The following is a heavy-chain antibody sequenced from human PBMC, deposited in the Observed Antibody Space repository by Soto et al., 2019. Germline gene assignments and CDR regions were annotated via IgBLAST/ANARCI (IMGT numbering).Heavy chain of an antibody. Sequence: PGESVKISCEGSGYNFATYWIGCVRQIAGEGLEWMVIIYPGDSDTRYSPSFEGQVTISVDRSINTASLQWSSLKASETAIYYCARRGRQRAFYCRPMEVWGQGNPVTVSS. CDR1: GYNFATYW. D-gene: IGHD2-21*02. J-gene: IGHJ6*02. V-gene: IGHV5-51*01. CDR2: IYPGDSDT. CDR3: ARRGRQRAFYCRPMEV.